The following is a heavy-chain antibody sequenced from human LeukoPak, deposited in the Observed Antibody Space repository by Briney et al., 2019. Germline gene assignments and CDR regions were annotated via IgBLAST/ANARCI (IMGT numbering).Heavy chain of an antibody. D-gene: IGHD6-19*01. V-gene: IGHV4-59*01. CDR2: IYYSGST. CDR3: ARGVWSSGWSAYYFDY. J-gene: IGHJ4*02. Sequence: SETLSLTCTVSGGSISSYYWSWLRQPPGKGLEWIGYIYYSGSTNYNPSLRSRVTISVDTSKNQFSLELTSVTAADTAVYYCARGVWSSGWSAYYFDYWGQGTLVTVSS. CDR1: GGSISSYY.